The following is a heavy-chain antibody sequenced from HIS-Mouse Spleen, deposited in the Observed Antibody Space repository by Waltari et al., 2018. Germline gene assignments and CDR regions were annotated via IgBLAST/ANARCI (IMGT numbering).Heavy chain of an antibody. D-gene: IGHD6-13*01. V-gene: IGHV4-39*07. J-gene: IGHJ2*01. CDR2: IYYSGST. Sequence: QLQLQEPVPGLEKPSETLSPTCTASGCSISSTSYDWGRICQPPGKGLEWIGSIYYSGSTYYNPSLKRRVTISVDTSKNQFSLKLSSVTAADTAVYYCAREIPYSSSWYDWYFDLWGRGTLVTVSS. CDR3: AREIPYSSSWYDWYFDL. CDR1: GCSISSTSYD.